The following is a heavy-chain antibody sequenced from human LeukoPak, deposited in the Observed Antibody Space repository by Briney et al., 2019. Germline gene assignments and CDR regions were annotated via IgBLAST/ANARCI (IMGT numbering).Heavy chain of an antibody. CDR1: GGSISSGGYS. Sequence: PSQTLSLTCAVSGGSISSGGYSWSWIRQPPGKGLEWIGYIYYSGSTYYNPSLKSRVTISVDTSKNQFSLKLSSVTAADTAVYYCARRESSSWYPLDAFDIWGQGTMVTVSS. D-gene: IGHD6-13*01. CDR2: IYYSGST. V-gene: IGHV4-30-2*03. CDR3: ARRESSSWYPLDAFDI. J-gene: IGHJ3*02.